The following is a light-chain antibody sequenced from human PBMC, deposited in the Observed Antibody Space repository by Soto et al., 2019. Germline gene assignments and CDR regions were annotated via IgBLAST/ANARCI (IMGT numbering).Light chain of an antibody. J-gene: IGLJ7*01. Sequence: QSVLTQPPSVSAAPGQSVTISCSGSSSNVGNKYVSWYQQVPGTAPKLLIYEDYKRPSGIPDRISGSKSGTSATLGITGLQTGDEADYYCETWDSSLSIAVFGGGTQLTVL. CDR3: ETWDSSLSIAV. CDR2: EDY. CDR1: SSNVGNKY. V-gene: IGLV1-51*01.